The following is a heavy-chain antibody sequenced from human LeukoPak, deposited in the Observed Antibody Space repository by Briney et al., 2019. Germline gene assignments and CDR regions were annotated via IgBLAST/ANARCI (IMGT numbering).Heavy chain of an antibody. J-gene: IGHJ3*02. CDR3: TRRGFGGWGAFDI. CDR1: GFSYSGYV. Sequence: PGGSLRLSCAASGFSYSGYVMNWVRQAPGKGLEWVSSISESGDRTFYADSVRGRFTISRDNSKNTLYLQMNSLTAEDTAEYYCTRRGFGGWGAFDIWGQGPMVTVSS. V-gene: IGHV3-23*01. CDR2: ISESGDRT. D-gene: IGHD3-10*01.